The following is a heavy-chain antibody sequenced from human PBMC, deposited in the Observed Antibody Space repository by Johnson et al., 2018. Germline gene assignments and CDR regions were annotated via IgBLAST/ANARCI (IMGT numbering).Heavy chain of an antibody. CDR2: IAYDGSNK. V-gene: IGHV3-30*04. Sequence: QVQLQESGGGVVQPGRSLRLSCAASGFTFSHYAMHWVRQAPDKGLEWVAVIAYDGSNKYHADSVRGRFTISRDNSKNTLYLQMNSLRAEDTAVYYCARDTGDNYDYYDMDVWGKGTTVTVSS. D-gene: IGHD3-3*01. J-gene: IGHJ6*03. CDR3: ARDTGDNYDYYDMDV. CDR1: GFTFSHYA.